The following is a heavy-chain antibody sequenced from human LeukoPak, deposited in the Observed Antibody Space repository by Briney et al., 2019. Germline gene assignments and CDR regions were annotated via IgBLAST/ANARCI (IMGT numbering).Heavy chain of an antibody. Sequence: SSETLSLTCTVSGGSISSSSYYWGWIRQSPGKEPEWIGSIYNTGSTHYKPSLESRVTISVDTSKNQLSLKLNSVTAADTAIYYCVRHAWRGSGYYVPFDYWGLGTLVTVSS. CDR2: IYNTGST. V-gene: IGHV4-39*01. J-gene: IGHJ4*02. CDR3: VRHAWRGSGYYVPFDY. D-gene: IGHD3-22*01. CDR1: GGSISSSSYY.